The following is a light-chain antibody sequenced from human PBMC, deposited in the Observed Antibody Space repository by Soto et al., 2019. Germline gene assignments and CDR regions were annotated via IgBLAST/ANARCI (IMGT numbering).Light chain of an antibody. CDR2: DVS. V-gene: IGLV2-14*01. CDR1: SSDVGGYNY. Sequence: QSALTQPASVSGSPGQSIAISCTGTSSDVGGYNYVSWYQQHPGKAPKLKIYDVSNRPSGVSNRFSGSKSGNTASLTISGLQADDEADYYCSSHTSSSTVVFGGGTKLTVL. J-gene: IGLJ2*01. CDR3: SSHTSSSTVV.